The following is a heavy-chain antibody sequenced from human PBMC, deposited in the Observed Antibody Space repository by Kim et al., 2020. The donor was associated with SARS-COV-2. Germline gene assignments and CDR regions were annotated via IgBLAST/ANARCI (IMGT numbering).Heavy chain of an antibody. D-gene: IGHD1-7*01. CDR1: GYTFTSYY. V-gene: IGHV1-46*01. CDR3: ARNNWNYRSLYYYYYGMDV. Sequence: ASVKVSCKASGYTFTSYYMHWVRQAPGQGLEWMGIINPSGGSTSYAQKFQGRVTMTRDTSTSTVYMELSSLRSEDTAVYYCARNNWNYRSLYYYYYGMDVWGQGTTVTVSS. J-gene: IGHJ6*02. CDR2: INPSGGST.